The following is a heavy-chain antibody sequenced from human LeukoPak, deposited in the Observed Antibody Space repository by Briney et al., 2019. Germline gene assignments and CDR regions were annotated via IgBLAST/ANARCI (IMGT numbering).Heavy chain of an antibody. Sequence: GGSLRLSCAASGFTFNTYDMHWVRQSPGKGLEWVSVINSAGDTYYSDSVKGRFTISRENAKNSFDLQMNSLRAGDSAVYYCARSGAYYYMDVWGKGTTVTISS. V-gene: IGHV3-13*01. J-gene: IGHJ6*03. D-gene: IGHD2-15*01. CDR2: INSAGDT. CDR1: GFTFNTYD. CDR3: ARSGAYYYMDV.